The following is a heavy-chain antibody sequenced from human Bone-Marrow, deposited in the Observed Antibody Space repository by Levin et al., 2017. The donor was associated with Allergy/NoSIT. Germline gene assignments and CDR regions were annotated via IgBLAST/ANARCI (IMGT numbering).Heavy chain of an antibody. J-gene: IGHJ4*02. D-gene: IGHD3-10*01. CDR1: GFSLSTSGMC. Sequence: GSGPTLVKPTQTLTLTCTFSGFSLSTSGMCVSWIRQPPGKALEWLARIDWDDDKYYSTSLKTRLTISKDTSKNQVVLTMTNMDPVDTATYYCARHFDQAHYGSGSYSPYFDYWGQGTLVTVSS. CDR3: ARHFDQAHYGSGSYSPYFDY. V-gene: IGHV2-70*11. CDR2: IDWDDDK.